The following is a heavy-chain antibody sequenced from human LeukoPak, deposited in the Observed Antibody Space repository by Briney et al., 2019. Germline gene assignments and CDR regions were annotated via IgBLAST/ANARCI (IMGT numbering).Heavy chain of an antibody. V-gene: IGHV3-74*01. Sequence: PGGSLSLSYEASGFSFRSYWMHWVRQAPGMGLVCVSRISSDGRTTNYVDSVKGRFTVSRDNAKNMLYLQMNTLRADDTAVYYCAREYYGLMTGYYMDVWGKGTTVTVSS. CDR3: AREYYGLMTGYYMDV. CDR1: GFSFRSYW. J-gene: IGHJ6*03. D-gene: IGHD3-9*01. CDR2: ISSDGRTT.